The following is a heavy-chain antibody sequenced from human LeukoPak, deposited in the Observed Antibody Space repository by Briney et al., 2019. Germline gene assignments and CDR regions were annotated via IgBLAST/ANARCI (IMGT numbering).Heavy chain of an antibody. Sequence: PGRSLRLSCAASGFTFSSYGMHWVRQAPGKGLEWVAVISYDGSNKYYADSVKGRFTISRDNSKNTLYLQMNSLRAEDTAVYYCAKVCPKGFGKGVAATRYYGMDVWGQGTTVTVSS. D-gene: IGHD2-15*01. J-gene: IGHJ6*02. CDR2: ISYDGSNK. V-gene: IGHV3-30*18. CDR1: GFTFSSYG. CDR3: AKVCPKGFGKGVAATRYYGMDV.